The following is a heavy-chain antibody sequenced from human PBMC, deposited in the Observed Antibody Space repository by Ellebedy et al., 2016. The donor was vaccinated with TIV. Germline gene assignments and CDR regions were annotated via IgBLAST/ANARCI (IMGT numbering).Heavy chain of an antibody. Sequence: MPSETLSLTCAVSGDSIISYYWSWIRQPPGKGLEWIGYFYYTGSTNYNPSLKSRVTISLDTSKNQFSLKLTSVSAADTADYFCARGLGGGEYFDFWGQGTPVTVSS. CDR3: ARGLGGGEYFDF. CDR2: FYYTGST. J-gene: IGHJ4*02. CDR1: GDSIISYY. D-gene: IGHD2/OR15-2a*01. V-gene: IGHV4-59*12.